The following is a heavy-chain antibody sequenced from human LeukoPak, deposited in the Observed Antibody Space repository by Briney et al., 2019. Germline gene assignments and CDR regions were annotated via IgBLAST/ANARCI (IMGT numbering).Heavy chain of an antibody. Sequence: GGSLRLSCAGSGFTFDNYAMTWVRQAPGKGLELVSAISGSGGSTYYADSVKGRFTISRDNSKNTMYLQLNSLRAEDTAVYHCAKDHTTVTTYAAFDIWGQGTVVTVSS. V-gene: IGHV3-23*01. J-gene: IGHJ3*02. CDR1: GFTFDNYA. CDR3: AKDHTTVTTYAAFDI. D-gene: IGHD4-17*01. CDR2: ISGSGGST.